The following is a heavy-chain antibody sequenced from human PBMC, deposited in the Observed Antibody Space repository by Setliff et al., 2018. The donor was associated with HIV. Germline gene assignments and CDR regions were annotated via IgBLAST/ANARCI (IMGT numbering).Heavy chain of an antibody. CDR3: ARHGHFYDSSSSDAFDI. V-gene: IGHV4-59*08. J-gene: IGHJ3*02. D-gene: IGHD3-22*01. Sequence: PSETLSLTCNVSGGSISTYYWSWIRQPPGKGLEWLGYVSYSGSTNFNPSLESRLAMSVDMSKNHFSLKLRSVTAAGTAVYYCARHGHFYDSSSSDAFDIWGHGTMVTVSS. CDR1: GGSISTYY. CDR2: VSYSGST.